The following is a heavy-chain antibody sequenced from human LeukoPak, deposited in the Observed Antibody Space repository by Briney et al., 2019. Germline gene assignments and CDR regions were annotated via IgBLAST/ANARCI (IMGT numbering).Heavy chain of an antibody. J-gene: IGHJ3*02. CDR1: GFIFEDYA. CDR3: ARYIVATPDDAFDI. V-gene: IGHV3-7*01. CDR2: IKQDGSEK. Sequence: GGSLRLSCAASGFIFEDYAMHWVRQAPGKGLEWVANIKQDGSEKYYVDSVKGRFTISRDNAKNSLYLQMNSLRAEDTAVYYCARYIVATPDDAFDIWGQGTMVTVSS. D-gene: IGHD5-12*01.